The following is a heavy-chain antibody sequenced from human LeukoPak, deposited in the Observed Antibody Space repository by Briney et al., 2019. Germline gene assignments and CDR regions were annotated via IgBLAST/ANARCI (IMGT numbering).Heavy chain of an antibody. CDR2: ISGDGGRT. Sequence: GGSLRLSCAASGFTFDDYAMHWVRQVPGKGLEWVSVISGDGGRTYYADSVKGRFTIFRDNSKNSLYLQMNSLRTEDTALYYCAKDKERWLAYYFDYWGQGTLVTVSS. CDR1: GFTFDDYA. J-gene: IGHJ4*02. CDR3: AKDKERWLAYYFDY. V-gene: IGHV3-43*02. D-gene: IGHD5-24*01.